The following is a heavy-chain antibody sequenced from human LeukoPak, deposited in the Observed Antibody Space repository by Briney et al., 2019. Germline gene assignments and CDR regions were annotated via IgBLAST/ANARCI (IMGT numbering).Heavy chain of an antibody. Sequence: GGSLRLSCGGSGFTFEHHGMHWVRQRPGKGLEWVSLISGDGGMTYYADSVKGRFTISRDNSKNSLYLQMNSLTSDDNAFYYCTKDAPHSGRVFDCWGQGTLVTVSS. CDR1: GFTFEHHG. J-gene: IGHJ4*02. CDR3: TKDAPHSGRVFDC. V-gene: IGHV3-43*02. D-gene: IGHD5-12*01. CDR2: ISGDGGMT.